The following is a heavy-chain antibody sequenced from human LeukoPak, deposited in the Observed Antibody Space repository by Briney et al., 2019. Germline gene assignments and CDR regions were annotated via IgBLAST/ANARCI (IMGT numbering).Heavy chain of an antibody. Sequence: GGSLRLSCAASAFTFRGFIDHWVRQAPGKGLEWVSSVTFHGEIPYYSGSVMGRFTISRDNARDTVSLQMSSLSAEDTAIYYCARRGDQGYMDVWGKGATVIVSS. J-gene: IGHJ6*03. CDR2: VTFHGEIP. V-gene: IGHV3-23*01. CDR1: AFTFRGFI. D-gene: IGHD7-27*01. CDR3: ARRGDQGYMDV.